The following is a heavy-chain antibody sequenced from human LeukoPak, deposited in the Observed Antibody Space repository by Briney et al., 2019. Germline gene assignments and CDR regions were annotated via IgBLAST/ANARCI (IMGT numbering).Heavy chain of an antibody. CDR3: AKDIGADLSYSVSFDY. Sequence: PGGSLRLSCAASGFTFDDYAMHWVRQAPGKGLEWVSGISWNSGSIGYADSVKGRFTISRDNAKNSLYLQMNSLRAEDMALYYCAKDIGADLSYSVSFDYWGQGTLVTVSS. D-gene: IGHD3-10*01. J-gene: IGHJ4*02. V-gene: IGHV3-9*03. CDR2: ISWNSGSI. CDR1: GFTFDDYA.